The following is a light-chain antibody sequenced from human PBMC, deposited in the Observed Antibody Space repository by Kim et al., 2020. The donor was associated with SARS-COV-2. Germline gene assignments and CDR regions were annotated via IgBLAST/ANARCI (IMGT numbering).Light chain of an antibody. Sequence: EIVLTQSPGTLSLSPGERATLSCRASQSVSSSYLAWYQQKPGQAPRLLIYGASSRATGIPDRYSGSGSGTDFTLIISRLEPEDFAVYYCQQYDSSPPRFTFGPGTKVDIK. V-gene: IGKV3-20*01. CDR1: QSVSSSY. J-gene: IGKJ3*01. CDR3: QQYDSSPPRFT. CDR2: GAS.